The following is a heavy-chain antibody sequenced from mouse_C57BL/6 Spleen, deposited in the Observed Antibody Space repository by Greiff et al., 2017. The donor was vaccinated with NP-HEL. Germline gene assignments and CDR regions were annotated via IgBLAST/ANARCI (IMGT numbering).Heavy chain of an antibody. D-gene: IGHD1-1*01. J-gene: IGHJ4*01. Sequence: EVKLMESGGGLVKPGGSLKLSCAASGFTFSSYAMSWVRQTPEKRLEWVATISDGGSYTYYPDNVKGRFTISRDNAKNNLYLQLSQLKTEDTAMYYCARESYYGSSPYAMDYWGQGTSVTVSS. V-gene: IGHV5-4*01. CDR1: GFTFSSYA. CDR2: ISDGGSYT. CDR3: ARESYYGSSPYAMDY.